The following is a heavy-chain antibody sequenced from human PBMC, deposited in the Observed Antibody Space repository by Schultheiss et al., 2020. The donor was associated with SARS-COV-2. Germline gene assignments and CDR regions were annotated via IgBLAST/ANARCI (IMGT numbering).Heavy chain of an antibody. CDR1: GYNFATYT. Sequence: ASVKVSCKASGYNFATYTMQWVRQAPGQRLEWMGQINAANGERKFSPKFQGRVTFTGDASASTGYMELRSLTSEDTAVYFCARDWGDYYVSGTNNWFDPWGQGTLVTVSS. CDR2: INAANGER. D-gene: IGHD3-10*01. CDR3: ARDWGDYYVSGTNNWFDP. J-gene: IGHJ5*02. V-gene: IGHV1-3*01.